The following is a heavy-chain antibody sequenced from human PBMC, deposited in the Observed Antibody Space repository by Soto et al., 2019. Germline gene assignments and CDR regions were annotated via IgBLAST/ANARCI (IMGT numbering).Heavy chain of an antibody. CDR3: AKDHYYDSSGHTYFDY. J-gene: IGHJ4*02. D-gene: IGHD3-22*01. V-gene: IGHV3-23*01. Sequence: EVQLLESGGGLVQPGGSLRLSCAASGFTFSSYAMSWVRRAPGKGLEWVSAISGSGGSTYYADSVKGRFTISRDNSKNTLYLQMNSLRAEDTAVYYCAKDHYYDSSGHTYFDYWGQGTLVTVSS. CDR1: GFTFSSYA. CDR2: ISGSGGST.